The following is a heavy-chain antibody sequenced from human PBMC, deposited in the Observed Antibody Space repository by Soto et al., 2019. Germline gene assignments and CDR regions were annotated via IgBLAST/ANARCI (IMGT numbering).Heavy chain of an antibody. CDR2: ISGDGRST. CDR3: ARVCSTTSSYGAFDI. V-gene: IGHV3-64*01. CDR1: GFTFSTYA. J-gene: IGHJ3*02. Sequence: EVQLVESGGGLVQPGGSLRLSCAASGFTFSTYAMHWVRQAPGKALEYVSLISGDGRSTYYANSVKGRFTISRDNSNKTPYLQMGRLRAEHMAVYYCARVCSTTSSYGAFDIWGPGTMVIVSS. D-gene: IGHD2-2*01.